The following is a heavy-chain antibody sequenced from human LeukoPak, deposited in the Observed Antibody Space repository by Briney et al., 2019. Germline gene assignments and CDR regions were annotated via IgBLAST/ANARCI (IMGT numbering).Heavy chain of an antibody. CDR1: GGSLSGADYY. CDR3: ARGGGGSSTVTTYWFDP. D-gene: IGHD4-17*01. Sequence: PSETLSLTCTVSGGSLSGADYYWRWLRQPPGRGLEWIAYVYYSGSTYYNPSLMSRLTISVDTSKNQFSLKLNSVTAADTAVYYCARGGGGSSTVTTYWFDPWGQGALVTVSS. CDR2: VYYSGST. J-gene: IGHJ5*02. V-gene: IGHV4-30-4*01.